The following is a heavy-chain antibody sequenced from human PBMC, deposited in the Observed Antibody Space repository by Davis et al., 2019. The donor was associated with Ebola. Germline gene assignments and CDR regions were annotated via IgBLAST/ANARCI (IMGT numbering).Heavy chain of an antibody. CDR1: GGSVSSGSYY. CDR2: IYYSGST. J-gene: IGHJ6*02. Sequence: GSLRLSCTVSGGSVSSGSYYWSWIRQPPGKGLEWIGYIYYSGSTNYNPSLKSRVTISIDTSKNQFSLKLSSVTAADTAVYYCAREKIVVVVAATHYYYYGMDVWGQGTTVTVSS. CDR3: AREKIVVVVAATHYYYYGMDV. D-gene: IGHD2-15*01. V-gene: IGHV4-61*01.